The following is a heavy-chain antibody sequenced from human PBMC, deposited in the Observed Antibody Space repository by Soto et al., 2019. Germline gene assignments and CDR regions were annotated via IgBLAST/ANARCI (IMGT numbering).Heavy chain of an antibody. Sequence: SETLSLTCTVSGGSISSSSYYWGWIRQPPGKGLEWIGSIYYSGSTYYNPSLKSRVTISVDTSKNQFSLKLSSVTAADTAVYYRARGSRGYSYGSATRGYLNWFDPWGQGTLVTV. D-gene: IGHD5-18*01. CDR1: GGSISSSSYY. J-gene: IGHJ5*02. CDR3: ARGSRGYSYGSATRGYLNWFDP. V-gene: IGHV4-39*01. CDR2: IYYSGST.